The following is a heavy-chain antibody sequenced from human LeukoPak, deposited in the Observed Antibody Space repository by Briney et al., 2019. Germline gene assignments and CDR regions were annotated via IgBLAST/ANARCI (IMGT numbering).Heavy chain of an antibody. D-gene: IGHD1-1*01. V-gene: IGHV3-11*01. Sequence: GGSLRLSCAASGFTVSSNYMSWVRQAPGKGLEWVSYISSSGSTIYYADSVKGRFTISRDNAKNSLYLQMNSLRAEDTAVYYCASSKAGTARWYFDYWGQGTLVTVSS. CDR1: GFTVSSNY. CDR3: ASSKAGTARWYFDY. J-gene: IGHJ4*02. CDR2: ISSSGSTI.